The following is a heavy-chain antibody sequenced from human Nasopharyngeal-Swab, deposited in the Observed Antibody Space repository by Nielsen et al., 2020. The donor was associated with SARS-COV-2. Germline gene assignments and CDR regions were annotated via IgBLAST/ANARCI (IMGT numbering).Heavy chain of an antibody. Sequence: SETLSLTCTVSNGSINSYYWSWIRQPPGKGLEWIGYIYFSGSTSYNPSLKSRVTMSVDTSKNQFSLNLTSVTAADTAIYFCARELPGTYSSFDYWGQGILVTVSS. J-gene: IGHJ4*02. D-gene: IGHD1-26*01. CDR1: NGSINSYY. CDR2: IYFSGST. CDR3: ARELPGTYSSFDY. V-gene: IGHV4-59*08.